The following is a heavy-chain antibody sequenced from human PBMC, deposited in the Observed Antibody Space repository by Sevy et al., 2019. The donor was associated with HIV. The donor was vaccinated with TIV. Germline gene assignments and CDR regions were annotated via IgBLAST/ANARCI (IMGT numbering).Heavy chain of an antibody. D-gene: IGHD1-7*01. J-gene: IGHJ6*02. CDR2: IYSGGST. Sequence: GGSLRLSCAASGFTVSSNYMSWVRQAPGKGLEWVSVIYSGGSTYYADSVKGRFTISRDNSKNTLYLQMNSLRAEDTAGYYWARDQRDWNSLGGYYYYYGMDVWGQGTTVTVSS. CDR1: GFTVSSNY. V-gene: IGHV3-53*01. CDR3: ARDQRDWNSLGGYYYYYGMDV.